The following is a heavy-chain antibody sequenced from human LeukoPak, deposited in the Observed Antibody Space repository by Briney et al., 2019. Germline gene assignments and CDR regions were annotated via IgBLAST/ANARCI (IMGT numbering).Heavy chain of an antibody. CDR2: IYPGGST. D-gene: IGHD1-26*01. J-gene: IGHJ4*02. CDR3: ARRVSYRGVLG. V-gene: IGHV4-59*10. CDR1: GGSFRDYY. Sequence: PSETLSLTCAVYGGSFRDYYWSWIRQPAGKGLEWIGRIYPGGSTNYNPSLKSRVTMSVDASQKQLSLKLSSVTAADTAVYYCARRVSYRGVLGWGQGTLVTVSS.